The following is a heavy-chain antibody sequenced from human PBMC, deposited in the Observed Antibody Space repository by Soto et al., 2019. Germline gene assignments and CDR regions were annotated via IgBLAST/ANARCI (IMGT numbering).Heavy chain of an antibody. CDR2: VKSKAEGETT. V-gene: IGHV3-15*07. CDR3: TTLAASLLFDY. CDR1: GFTFNTVW. D-gene: IGHD6-25*01. Sequence: GGSLRLCCAASGFTFNTVWMNWVRQVPGKGLEWVGRVKSKAEGETTDSAAPVKGRFTISRDDSKNTLYLQMNSLKTEDTALYYCTTLAASLLFDYWGQGALVTVSS. J-gene: IGHJ4*02.